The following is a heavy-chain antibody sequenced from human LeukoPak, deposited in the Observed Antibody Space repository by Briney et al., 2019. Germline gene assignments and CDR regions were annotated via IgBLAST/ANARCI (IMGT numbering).Heavy chain of an antibody. CDR2: IVVGSGDT. Sequence: SVKVSCKASGFTFTSSVVQWVRQARGQRLEWIGWIVVGSGDTNSAQKFQERVTITRDMSTRTAYMELSSLRSEDTAVYYCGADSMPRGVFSYAFDIWGQGTMVTVSS. V-gene: IGHV1-58*01. CDR3: GADSMPRGVFSYAFDI. D-gene: IGHD3-10*01. CDR1: GFTFTSSV. J-gene: IGHJ3*02.